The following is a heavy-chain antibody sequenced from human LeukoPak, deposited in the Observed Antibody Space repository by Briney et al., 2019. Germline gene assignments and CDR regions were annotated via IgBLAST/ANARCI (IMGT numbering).Heavy chain of an antibody. Sequence: PSETLSLTCTVSGGSISSSSYYWGWIRQPPGKGLEWIGSIYYSGSTYYNPSLKSRVTISVGTSKNQFSLKLSSVTAADTAVYYCARVVLSYDSSGYYDFDYWGQGTLVTVSS. CDR3: ARVVLSYDSSGYYDFDY. J-gene: IGHJ4*02. V-gene: IGHV4-39*07. CDR1: GGSISSSSYY. D-gene: IGHD3-22*01. CDR2: IYYSGST.